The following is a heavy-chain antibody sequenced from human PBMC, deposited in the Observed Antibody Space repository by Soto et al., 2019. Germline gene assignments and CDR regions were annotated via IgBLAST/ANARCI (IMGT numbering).Heavy chain of an antibody. Sequence: QVQLVESGGGVVQAGGSLRLSCAASGFTFSSYGIHWVRQAPGKGLEWVALISSDGSNKYYADSVEGRFTISRDNFKNTLYLQMNSLRAEDTAVYHCAKERYAQLWLEDYGMDVWGQGTNVTVSS. V-gene: IGHV3-30*18. J-gene: IGHJ6*02. D-gene: IGHD5-18*01. CDR2: ISSDGSNK. CDR3: AKERYAQLWLEDYGMDV. CDR1: GFTFSSYG.